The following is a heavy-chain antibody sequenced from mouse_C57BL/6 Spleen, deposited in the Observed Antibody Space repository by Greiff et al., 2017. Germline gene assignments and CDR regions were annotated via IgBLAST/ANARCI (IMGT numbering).Heavy chain of an antibody. CDR1: GFNIKDDY. J-gene: IGHJ3*01. CDR2: IDPENGDT. V-gene: IGHV14-4*01. Sequence: VQLKQSGAELVRPGASVTLSCTASGFNIKDDYMHWVKQRPEQGLEWIGWIDPENGDTEYASKFQGKATITADTSSNTAYLQLSSLTSEATAVYYCTSLLPAWFAYWGQGTLVTVSA. D-gene: IGHD1-1*01. CDR3: TSLLPAWFAY.